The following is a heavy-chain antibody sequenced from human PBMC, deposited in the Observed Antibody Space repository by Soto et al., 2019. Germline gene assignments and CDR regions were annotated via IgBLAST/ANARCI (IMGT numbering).Heavy chain of an antibody. CDR2: VSPYNGNT. V-gene: IGHV1-18*01. J-gene: IGHJ5*02. Sequence: QVQLVQSGAEVKKPGASVKVSCKASGYTFSNYGISWVRQAPGQGLEWMGRVSPYNGNTNYEQKLQGRVTMTTDTSPRTAYMELRSLRSDDTAVYYCAGDRGYNWNYGWFDPWGQGTLVPVSS. D-gene: IGHD1-7*01. CDR3: AGDRGYNWNYGWFDP. CDR1: GYTFSNYG.